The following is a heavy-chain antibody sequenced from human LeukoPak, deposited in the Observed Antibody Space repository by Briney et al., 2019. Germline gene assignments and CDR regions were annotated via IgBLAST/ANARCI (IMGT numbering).Heavy chain of an antibody. V-gene: IGHV1-2*02. CDR2: INPNNDAT. CDR3: ATDVLRGFSYGFFAP. Sequence: ASVKVSCKASGYTFSGYFIHWVRQAPGQGLEWMGWINPNNDATNYAQKFQGRVTMTSDTSISTAYMDLSRLRSDDTAVYYCATDVLRGFSYGFFAPWGEGTLVTV. CDR1: GYTFSGYF. J-gene: IGHJ5*02. D-gene: IGHD5-18*01.